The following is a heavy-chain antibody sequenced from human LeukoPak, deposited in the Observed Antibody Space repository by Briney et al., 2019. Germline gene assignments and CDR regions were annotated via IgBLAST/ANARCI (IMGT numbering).Heavy chain of an antibody. D-gene: IGHD2-8*02. CDR2: IYYSGST. CDR1: GGSISSSSYY. J-gene: IGHJ4*02. CDR3: ASLQTDTGGFGY. Sequence: SETLSLTCTVSGGSISSSSYYWGWIRQPPGKGLEWIGSIYYSGSTCYNPSLKSRVTISVDTSKNQFSLKLSSVTAADTAVYYCASLQTDTGGFGYWGQGTLVTVSS. V-gene: IGHV4-39*01.